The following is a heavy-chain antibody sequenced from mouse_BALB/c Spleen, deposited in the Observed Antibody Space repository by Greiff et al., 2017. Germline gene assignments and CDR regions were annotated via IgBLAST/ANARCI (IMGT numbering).Heavy chain of an antibody. CDR3: ALDSSGPYYYAMDY. D-gene: IGHD3-2*01. J-gene: IGHJ4*01. CDR1: GFNIKDTY. V-gene: IGHV14-3*02. Sequence: EVQLQQSGAELVKPGASVKLSCTASGFNIKDTYMHWVKQRPEQGLEWIGRIDPANGNTKYDPKFQGKATITADTSSNTAYLQLSSLTSEDTAVYYCALDSSGPYYYAMDYWGQGTSVTVSS. CDR2: IDPANGNT.